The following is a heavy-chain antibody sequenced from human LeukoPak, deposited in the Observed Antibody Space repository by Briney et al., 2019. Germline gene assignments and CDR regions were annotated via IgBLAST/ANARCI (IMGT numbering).Heavy chain of an antibody. D-gene: IGHD2-15*01. J-gene: IGHJ6*02. CDR2: ISYDGSNK. V-gene: IGHV3-30-3*02. Sequence: GRSLRLSCAASGFTFSSYAMHWVRQAPGKGLEWVAVISYDGSNKYYADSVKGRFTISRDNSKNTLYLQMNSLRAEDTAVYYCVKREVAATPLDYYGMDVWGQGTTVTVSS. CDR1: GFTFSSYA. CDR3: VKREVAATPLDYYGMDV.